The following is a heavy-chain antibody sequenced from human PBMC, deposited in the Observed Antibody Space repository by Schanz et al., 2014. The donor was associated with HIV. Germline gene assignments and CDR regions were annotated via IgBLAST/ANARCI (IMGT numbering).Heavy chain of an antibody. V-gene: IGHV3-7*01. D-gene: IGHD3-22*01. CDR2: IRHDAEQT. Sequence: EAQLVESGGGRVQPGGSLRLSCAASGFTFVSHWMAWVRQAPGRGLELVANIRHDAEQTNYVDSVKGRFTISRDNAKSSLYLQMSSLRAEDTAVYYCVHDDSDNDGFDMWGQGTMVTVSS. J-gene: IGHJ3*02. CDR1: GFTFVSHW. CDR3: VHDDSDNDGFDM.